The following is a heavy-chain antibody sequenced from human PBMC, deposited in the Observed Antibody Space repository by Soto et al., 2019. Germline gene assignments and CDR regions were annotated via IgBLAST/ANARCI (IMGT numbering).Heavy chain of an antibody. D-gene: IGHD3-16*01. CDR3: VLDAVPQTGGGGGLDS. V-gene: IGHV3-23*01. CDR2: IHGAGGGT. CDR1: GFNFRNYA. J-gene: IGHJ5*01. Sequence: EVHLLDSGGGLVQPGGSLRLSCAASGFNFRNYAMSWVRQAPGKGLEWVSPIHGAGGGTYYADSVTGRCTVSRDDSKGTLYRQCSSPRGQDPGICYCVLDAVPQTGGGGGLDSCGQGTVVTVSS.